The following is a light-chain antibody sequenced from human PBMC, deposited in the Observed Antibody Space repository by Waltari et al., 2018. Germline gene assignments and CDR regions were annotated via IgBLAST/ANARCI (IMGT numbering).Light chain of an antibody. CDR1: QDISSW. CDR2: KAS. Sequence: DIQMTQSPSTVSASVGDRVTITCRASQDISSWLAWYQQKPERAPKLLIYKATKASTLARGVPPRFSGSGSGTEFTLTINSLQPDDFATYYCQQFDTYPWTFGQGTKVEIK. J-gene: IGKJ1*01. V-gene: IGKV1-5*03. CDR3: QQFDTYPWT.